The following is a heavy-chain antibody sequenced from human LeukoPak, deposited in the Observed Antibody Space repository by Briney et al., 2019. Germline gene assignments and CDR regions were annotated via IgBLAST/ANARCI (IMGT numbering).Heavy chain of an antibody. CDR3: ARGGSSGSADYYYYGMDV. J-gene: IGHJ6*02. CDR2: INSDGSST. V-gene: IGHV3-74*01. Sequence: PGGSLRLSCAASGFTFSSYWMHWVRQAPGKGPVWVSRINSDGSSTSYADSVKGRFTISRDNAKNTLYLQMNSLRAEDTAVYYCARGGSSGSADYYYYGMDVWGQGTTVTVSS. CDR1: GFTFSSYW. D-gene: IGHD3-10*01.